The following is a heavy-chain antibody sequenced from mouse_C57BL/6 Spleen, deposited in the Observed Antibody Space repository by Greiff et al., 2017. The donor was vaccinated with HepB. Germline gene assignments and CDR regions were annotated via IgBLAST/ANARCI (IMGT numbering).Heavy chain of an antibody. Sequence: EVQLQQSGPELVKPGASVKISCKASGYSFTGYYMNWVKQSPEKSLEWIGEINPSTGGTTYNQKFKAKATLTVDKSSSTAYMQLKSLTSEDSAVYYCARRGDYYDYDSSFAYWGQGTLVTVSA. CDR3: ARRGDYYDYDSSFAY. CDR2: INPSTGGT. D-gene: IGHD2-4*01. V-gene: IGHV1-42*01. CDR1: GYSFTGYY. J-gene: IGHJ3*01.